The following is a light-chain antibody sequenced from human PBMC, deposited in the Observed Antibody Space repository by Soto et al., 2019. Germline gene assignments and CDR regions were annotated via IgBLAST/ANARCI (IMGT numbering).Light chain of an antibody. CDR2: DVS. CDR1: NSHIGGYNY. CDR3: SSYTTSNTRQIV. V-gene: IGLV2-14*03. Sequence: QSALPPPSSVSHSPVSTITISLSATNSHIGGYNYVSWYQHHPGKAPKLMIYDVSNRPSGVSNRFSGSKSGNTASLTISGLQPEDEADYYCSSYTTSNTRQIVFGTGTKVTVL. J-gene: IGLJ1*01.